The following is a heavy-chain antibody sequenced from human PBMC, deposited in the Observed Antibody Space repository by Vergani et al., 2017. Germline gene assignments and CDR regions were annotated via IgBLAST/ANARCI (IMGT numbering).Heavy chain of an antibody. CDR1: GFTFSSYG. CDR3: ARGSRLLWFGESTYYFDY. D-gene: IGHD3-10*01. J-gene: IGHJ4*02. CDR2: ISSSSSYI. Sequence: EVQLVESGGGLVKPGGSLRLSCAASGFTFSSYGMNWVRQAPGKGLEWVSSISSSSSYIYYADSVKGRFTISRDNAKNALYLQMNSLRAEDTAVYYCARGSRLLWFGESTYYFDYWGQGTLVTVSS. V-gene: IGHV3-21*01.